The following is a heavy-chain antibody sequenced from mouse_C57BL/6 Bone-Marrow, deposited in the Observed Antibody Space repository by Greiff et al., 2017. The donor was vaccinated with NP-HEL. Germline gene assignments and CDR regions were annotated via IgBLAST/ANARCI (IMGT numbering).Heavy chain of an antibody. V-gene: IGHV14-4*01. Sequence: VQLQQSGAELVRPGASVKLSCTASGFTFKDDYMHWVKQRPEQGLEWIGWIDPEDGDTEYASKFQGKATITADTSSNTAYLQLSSLTSEDTAGYDCTLTVYFAYGGWGTVITVTA. CDR3: TLTVYFAY. CDR2: IDPEDGDT. J-gene: IGHJ3*01. D-gene: IGHD4-1*01. CDR1: GFTFKDDY.